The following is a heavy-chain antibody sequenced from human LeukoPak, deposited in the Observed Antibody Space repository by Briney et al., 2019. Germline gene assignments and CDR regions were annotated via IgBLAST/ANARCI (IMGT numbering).Heavy chain of an antibody. CDR3: ARVTWQQLGYV. D-gene: IGHD6-13*01. CDR1: GYTFTSYY. CDR2: INPSGGST. Sequence: ASVKVSCKASGYTFTSYYMHWVRQAPGQGLEWMGIINPSGGSTSYAQKFQGRVTMTRNTSISTAYMELSSLRSEDTAVYYCARVTWQQLGYVWGQGTLVTVSS. J-gene: IGHJ4*02. V-gene: IGHV1-46*01.